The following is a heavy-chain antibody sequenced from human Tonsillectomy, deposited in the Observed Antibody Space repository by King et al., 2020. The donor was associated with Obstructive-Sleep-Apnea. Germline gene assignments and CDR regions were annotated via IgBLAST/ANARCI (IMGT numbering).Heavy chain of an antibody. CDR3: ARGMREASGEYGGWVYNYYGMDV. CDR1: TFTFNLYS. D-gene: IGHD4-23*01. J-gene: IGHJ6*02. V-gene: IGHV3-30*04. Sequence: VQLQESGGRVVQPGRSLRLSCAASTFTFNLYSMHWVRPAPGKGLGGLALISYDGTLQYHADSVKGRFPISRDNSKNPLYLQMIRLIPEDTAVYYCARGMREASGEYGGWVYNYYGMDVWGQGTTVTVSS. CDR2: ISYDGTLQ.